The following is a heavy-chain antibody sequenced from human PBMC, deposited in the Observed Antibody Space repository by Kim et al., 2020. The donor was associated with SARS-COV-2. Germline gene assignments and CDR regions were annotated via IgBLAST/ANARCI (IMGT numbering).Heavy chain of an antibody. CDR1: GFTFSSYW. V-gene: IGHV3-74*01. CDR2: INPAGSTT. Sequence: GGSLRLSCAASGFTFSSYWMHWVRQAPGKGLMWVSHINPAGSTTNYADSVKGRFTISRDNAKNTLYLQLNSLTAEDTAVYYCATGGAAKAMAHEYWGQGTLVPVSS. CDR3: ATGGAAKAMAHEY. J-gene: IGHJ4*02. D-gene: IGHD5-18*01.